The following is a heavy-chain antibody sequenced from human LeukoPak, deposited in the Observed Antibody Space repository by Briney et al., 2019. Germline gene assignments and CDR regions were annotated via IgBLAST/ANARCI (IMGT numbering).Heavy chain of an antibody. CDR2: ISWNSGSI. CDR3: ARDRYCSGGSCYYYYGMDV. CDR1: GFTFDDYA. J-gene: IGHJ6*02. V-gene: IGHV3-9*01. Sequence: PGGSLRLSCAASGFTFDDYAMHWVRQAPGKGLEWVSGISWNSGSIGYADSVKGRFTISRDNAKNSLYLQMNSLRAEDTAVYYCARDRYCSGGSCYYYYGMDVWGQGTTVTVSS. D-gene: IGHD2-15*01.